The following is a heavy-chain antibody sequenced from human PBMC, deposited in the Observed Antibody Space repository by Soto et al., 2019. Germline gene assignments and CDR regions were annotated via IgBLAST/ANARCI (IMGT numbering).Heavy chain of an antibody. J-gene: IGHJ4*02. CDR1: GGTFSSYA. D-gene: IGHD2-21*02. CDR3: ARALHIGVVTAMVY. V-gene: IGHV1-69*06. CDR2: INTIFGAA. Sequence: QVQLVQSGAELKKPGSSVTVSCKSSGGTFSSYAITWVRQAPGQGLEWMGGINTIFGAANYAQKFQARVTITADKSTSTSYMDLRSLRSEDTAVYYCARALHIGVVTAMVYWGQGTLVTVSS.